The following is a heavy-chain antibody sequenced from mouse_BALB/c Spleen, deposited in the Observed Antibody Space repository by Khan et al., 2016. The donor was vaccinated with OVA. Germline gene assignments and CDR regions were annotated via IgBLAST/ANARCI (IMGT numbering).Heavy chain of an antibody. CDR1: GYTFTSYV. CDR2: IYPYNDDT. V-gene: IGHV1S136*01. Sequence: VQLQQSGPELVKPGASVKMSCKASGYTFTSYVMHWLRQKPGQGLEWIGYIYPYNDDTKYNEQFKGKATLTSDKSSSTAYLELGSLTSEESAVYYCAKNYRYYVYFDDWGQGTTLTVSS. CDR3: AKNYRYYVYFDD. J-gene: IGHJ2*01. D-gene: IGHD2-14*01.